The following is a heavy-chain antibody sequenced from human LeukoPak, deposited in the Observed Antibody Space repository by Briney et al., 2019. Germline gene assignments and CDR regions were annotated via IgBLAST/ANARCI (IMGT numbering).Heavy chain of an antibody. Sequence: GGSLRLSCAASGFTFSSYSMNWVRQAPGKGLEWVSSISSSSSNIYYADSVKGRFTISRDNSKNTLYLQMNSLRAEDTAVYYCAKAYRYSSSWYARRYYYYMDVWGKGTTVTISS. CDR2: ISSSSSNI. CDR3: AKAYRYSSSWYARRYYYYMDV. J-gene: IGHJ6*03. V-gene: IGHV3-21*01. CDR1: GFTFSSYS. D-gene: IGHD6-13*01.